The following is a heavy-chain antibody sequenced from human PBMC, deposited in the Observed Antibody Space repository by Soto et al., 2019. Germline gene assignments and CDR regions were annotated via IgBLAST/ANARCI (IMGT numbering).Heavy chain of an antibody. V-gene: IGHV4-59*01. J-gene: IGHJ6*02. Sequence: PSETLSLTCTVSGGSISTYYWSWIRQPPGKGLEWIGHIYNSGFTNYNPSLEGRVTISGDTSKNYFSLKVSSVTTADTAVYYCARLERTVTGYYYYYGVDVWSQGTTVTVSS. CDR1: GGSISTYY. CDR2: IYNSGFT. CDR3: ARLERTVTGYYYYYGVDV. D-gene: IGHD4-17*01.